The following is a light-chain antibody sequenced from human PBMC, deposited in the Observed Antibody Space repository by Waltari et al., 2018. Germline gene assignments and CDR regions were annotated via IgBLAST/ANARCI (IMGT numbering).Light chain of an antibody. CDR1: NLGDNF. J-gene: IGLJ2*01. Sequence: SDQLTQPPSVSVSPGHTSTITSSGVNLGDNFVYWYQQKTGQSPVLVIYRDRDRPSGIPERFSGSNSGNTATLTISGTQAMDEADYYCQAWDRSQVLFGGGTKVTVL. CDR3: QAWDRSQVL. V-gene: IGLV3-1*01. CDR2: RDR.